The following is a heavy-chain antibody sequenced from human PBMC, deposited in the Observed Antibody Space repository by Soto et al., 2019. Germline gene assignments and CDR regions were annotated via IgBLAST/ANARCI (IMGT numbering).Heavy chain of an antibody. D-gene: IGHD2-8*02. J-gene: IGHJ5*02. CDR1: GYTFTSHW. CDR2: IYPGDSDT. V-gene: IGHV5-51*01. CDR3: VRVGLVGSNSLPNAWFDP. Sequence: GESLKISCMGSGYTFTSHWIGWVRQMPGKGLEWMGIIYPGDSDTRYSPSFQGQVTISADKSIRTAYLQWNSLKASDTAMYYCVRVGLVGSNSLPNAWFDPWGPGTLVTVS.